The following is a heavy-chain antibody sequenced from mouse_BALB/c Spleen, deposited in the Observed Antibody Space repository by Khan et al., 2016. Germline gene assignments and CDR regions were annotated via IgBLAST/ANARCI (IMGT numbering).Heavy chain of an antibody. CDR3: ARCGNVCHWDFDV. V-gene: IGHV9-4*02. Sequence: QIQLVQSGPELKKPGETVRISCKASGYTFTTAGMQWVQQMPGKGLRWIGWINTHSGVPKYAEDFKGRFAFSLETSATTAYLQIGNLKNEDTATYFCARCGNVCHWDFDVWGAGTTVTVSS. CDR2: INTHSGVP. J-gene: IGHJ1*01. CDR1: GYTFTTAG. D-gene: IGHD2-1*01.